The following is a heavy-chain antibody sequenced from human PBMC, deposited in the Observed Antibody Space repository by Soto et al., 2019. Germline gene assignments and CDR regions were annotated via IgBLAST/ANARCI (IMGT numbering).Heavy chain of an antibody. J-gene: IGHJ4*02. Sequence: ETLSLTCTVSGGSISSSSYYWGWIRQPPGKGLEWIGSIYYSGSTYYNPSLKSRVTISVDTSKNQFSLKLSSVTAADTAVYYCARHPLTGYYTPTHYFDYWGQGTLVTVSS. CDR1: GGSISSSSYY. CDR3: ARHPLTGYYTPTHYFDY. CDR2: IYYSGST. D-gene: IGHD3-9*01. V-gene: IGHV4-39*01.